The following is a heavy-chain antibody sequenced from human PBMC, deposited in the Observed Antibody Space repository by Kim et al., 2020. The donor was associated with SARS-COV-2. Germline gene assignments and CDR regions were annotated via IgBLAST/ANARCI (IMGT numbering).Heavy chain of an antibody. CDR1: GGSISSSNW. CDR2: IYHSGST. V-gene: IGHV4-4*02. J-gene: IGHJ3*02. CDR3: AIYGSRAFDI. Sequence: SETLSLTCAVSGGSISSSNWWSWVRQPPGKGLEWIVEIYHSGSTNYNPALKSRVIISVDKSKNQFSLKLSSVTAAETAVYYCAIYGSRAFDIWGQGTMVTVSS. D-gene: IGHD3-10*01.